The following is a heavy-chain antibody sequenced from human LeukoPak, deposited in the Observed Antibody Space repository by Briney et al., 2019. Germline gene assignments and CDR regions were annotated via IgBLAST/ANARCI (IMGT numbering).Heavy chain of an antibody. Sequence: PGRSLRLSCAASGFTFDDYAMHWVRQAPGKGLEWVSGISWNSGSIGYADSVKGRFTISRDNAKNSLYLQMNSLRAEDTALYYCAKDQSSTSWNWFDPWGQGTLATVSS. CDR1: GFTFDDYA. CDR2: ISWNSGSI. CDR3: AKDQSSTSWNWFDP. J-gene: IGHJ5*02. D-gene: IGHD2-2*01. V-gene: IGHV3-9*01.